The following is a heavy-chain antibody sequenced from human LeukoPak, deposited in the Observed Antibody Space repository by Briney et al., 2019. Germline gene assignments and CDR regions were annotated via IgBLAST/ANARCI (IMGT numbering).Heavy chain of an antibody. J-gene: IGHJ4*02. CDR1: GFTFSSYW. CDR3: ARKTVVGSYFDY. V-gene: IGHV3-7*03. CDR2: IKQDGSDK. D-gene: IGHD4-23*01. Sequence: GGSLRLSCAASGFTFSSYWMSWVRQAPGKGLEWVANIKQDGSDKYYVDSVKGRFTISRDNAKNSLYLQINSLRAEDTAMYYCARKTVVGSYFDYWGQGTPVTVSS.